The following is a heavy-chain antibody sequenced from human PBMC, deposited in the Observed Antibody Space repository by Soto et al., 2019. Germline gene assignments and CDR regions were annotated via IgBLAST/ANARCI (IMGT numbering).Heavy chain of an antibody. V-gene: IGHV4-30-2*01. CDR2: IYHSGST. CDR1: GGSISSGGYS. Sequence: SETLSLTCAVSGGSISSGGYSWSWIRQPPGKGLEWIGYIYHSGSTYYNPSLKSRVTISVDRSKNQFSLKLSSVTAADTAVYYCARGGYYYDSSGSCLDIWGQGTMVTVSS. CDR3: ARGGYYYDSSGSCLDI. J-gene: IGHJ3*02. D-gene: IGHD3-22*01.